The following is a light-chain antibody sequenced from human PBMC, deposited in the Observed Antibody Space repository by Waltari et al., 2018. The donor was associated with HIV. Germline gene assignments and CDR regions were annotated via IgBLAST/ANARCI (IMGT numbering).Light chain of an antibody. J-gene: IGLJ1*01. V-gene: IGLV3-25*03. CDR3: HSADCSDTFV. CDR1: ALPKQY. CDR2: KDI. Sequence: SYELTQPPSVSVSTGQTARITCSGDALPKQYAYWYQQKPGQATILGIYKDIERPSGIPERFSGSSSWTTVTLTISGVQSEDEAYYYCHSADCSDTFVFGSGTNVTVL.